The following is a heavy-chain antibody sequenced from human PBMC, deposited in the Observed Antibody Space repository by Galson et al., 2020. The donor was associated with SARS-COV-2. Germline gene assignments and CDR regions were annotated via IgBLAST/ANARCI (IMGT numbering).Heavy chain of an antibody. CDR1: GFPFSTYS. D-gene: IGHD5-18*01. Sequence: NSGGSLRLSCAASGFPFSTYSMNWVRQAPGKGLEWVSSISTSSTYRYYADSVKGRFTISRDNVKKSLNLQMDSLRAEDTAVYYCARDEGIRGYNYGRLYYGMDVWGQGTTVTVSS. CDR3: ARDEGIRGYNYGRLYYGMDV. J-gene: IGHJ6*02. CDR2: ISTSSTYR. V-gene: IGHV3-21*01.